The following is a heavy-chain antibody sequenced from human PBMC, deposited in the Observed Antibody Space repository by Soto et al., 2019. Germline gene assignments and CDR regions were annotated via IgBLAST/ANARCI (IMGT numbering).Heavy chain of an antibody. D-gene: IGHD1-26*01. J-gene: IGHJ4*02. V-gene: IGHV4-39*01. CDR1: GGSISSSSYY. Sequence: QLQLQESGPGLVKPSETLSLTCTVSGGSISSSSYYWGWIRQPPGKGLEWIGSIYYSGSTYYNPSLKSRVTISVDTSKNQFSLKLSSVTAADTAVYYCARHAFFSGHTFDYWGQGTLVTVSS. CDR3: ARHAFFSGHTFDY. CDR2: IYYSGST.